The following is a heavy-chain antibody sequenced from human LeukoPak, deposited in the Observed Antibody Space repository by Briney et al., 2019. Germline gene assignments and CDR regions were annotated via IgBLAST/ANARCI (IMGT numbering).Heavy chain of an antibody. CDR3: ARDSRHLSSTRGGLKESRGAFFDY. D-gene: IGHD6-13*01. CDR2: ISSLSSYI. Sequence: PGGSLRLSCAASGFTFSNYSMNWVRQAPGKGLEWVSSISSLSSYIYYADSLKGRFTISRDNAKNSLYLQMNSLRAEDTALYYCARDSRHLSSTRGGLKESRGAFFDYWGQGTLVTVSS. J-gene: IGHJ4*02. V-gene: IGHV3-21*04. CDR1: GFTFSNYS.